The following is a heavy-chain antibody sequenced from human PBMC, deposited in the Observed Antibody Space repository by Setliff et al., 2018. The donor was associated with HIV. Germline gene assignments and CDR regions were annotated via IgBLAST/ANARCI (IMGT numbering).Heavy chain of an antibody. CDR1: GYSFARSG. Sequence: ASVKVSCKASGYSFARSGLSWVRQAPGQGLEWMGWISGFNGNTKYAQSFQDRVAMTTETATSTAYMERRSLGSDDTAVYFCARVPYRSAWFSGGHDAFDIWGQGTMVTVSS. CDR2: ISGFNGNT. J-gene: IGHJ3*02. V-gene: IGHV1-18*01. CDR3: ARVPYRSAWFSGGHDAFDI. D-gene: IGHD6-19*01.